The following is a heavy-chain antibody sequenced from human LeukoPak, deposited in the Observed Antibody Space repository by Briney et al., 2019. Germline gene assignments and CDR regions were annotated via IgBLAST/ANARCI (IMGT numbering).Heavy chain of an antibody. D-gene: IGHD6-13*01. CDR1: GFTFSSYA. V-gene: IGHV3-30*04. J-gene: IGHJ3*02. Sequence: GGSLRLSCAASGFTFSSYAMHWVRQAPGKGLEWVAVISYDGSNKYYADSVKGRFTISRDNSKNTLYLQMNSLRAEDTAVYYCAREGIAGGEPVDIWGQGTMVTVSS. CDR3: AREGIAGGEPVDI. CDR2: ISYDGSNK.